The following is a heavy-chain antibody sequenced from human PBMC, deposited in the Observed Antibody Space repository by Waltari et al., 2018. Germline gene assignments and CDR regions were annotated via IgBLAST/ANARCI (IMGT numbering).Heavy chain of an antibody. CDR3: ARDIAQTTPLQDWYFDL. V-gene: IGHV3-64*01. J-gene: IGHJ2*01. D-gene: IGHD2-15*01. CDR2: ISSNGGST. Sequence: EVQLVESGGGLVQPGGSLRLSCAASGFTFSSYAMHWVRQAPGQGLEYVSAISSNGGSTYYANSVKGRFTISRDNSKNTLYLQMGSLRAEDMAVYYCARDIAQTTPLQDWYFDLWGRGTLVTVSS. CDR1: GFTFSSYA.